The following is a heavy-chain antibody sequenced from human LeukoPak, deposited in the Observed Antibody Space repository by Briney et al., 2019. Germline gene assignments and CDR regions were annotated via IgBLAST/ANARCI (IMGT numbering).Heavy chain of an antibody. V-gene: IGHV3-23*01. CDR1: GLTFSSYV. Sequence: GGSLRLSCAASGLTFSSYVLNWVRQAPGKGLEWVSGITGSGGSTYYADSVEGRFTISRDNSKNTLYLQMNSLRAEDTAVYYCAKLLGYWGQGTPVTVSS. J-gene: IGHJ4*02. CDR3: AKLLGY. D-gene: IGHD7-27*01. CDR2: ITGSGGST.